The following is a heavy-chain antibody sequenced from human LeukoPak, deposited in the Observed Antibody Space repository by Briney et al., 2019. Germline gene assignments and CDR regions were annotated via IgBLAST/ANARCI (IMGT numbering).Heavy chain of an antibody. D-gene: IGHD5-24*01. V-gene: IGHV4-38-2*01. CDR2: LHYSGST. J-gene: IGHJ4*02. Sequence: KSGGSLRLSCAASGFTFIGYEMNWVRQPPGKGLEWIGSLHYSGSTDYNPSLKSRVTVSVDMSKNQFSLKLTSVTAADTAVYYCARSIDRDAYNFGYWGQGTLVTVSS. CDR3: ARSIDRDAYNFGY. CDR1: GFTFIGYE.